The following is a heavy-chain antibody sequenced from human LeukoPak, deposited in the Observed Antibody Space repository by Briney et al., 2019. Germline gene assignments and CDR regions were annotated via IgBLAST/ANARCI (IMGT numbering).Heavy chain of an antibody. CDR3: ASASGGIDY. D-gene: IGHD3-10*01. CDR1: AGSISSYY. Sequence: KPSETLSLTCSVSAGSISSYYWSWIRQPPGKGLEWIGYFYYSGSTNYNPSLTSRVTISVDKSKNQFSLKLNSVTAADTAVYYCASASGGIDYWGQGALVTVSS. CDR2: FYYSGST. J-gene: IGHJ4*02. V-gene: IGHV4-59*12.